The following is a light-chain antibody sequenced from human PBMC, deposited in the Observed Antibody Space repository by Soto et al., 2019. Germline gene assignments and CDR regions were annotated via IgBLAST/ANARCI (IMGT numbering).Light chain of an antibody. CDR1: QSISSY. V-gene: IGKV1-39*01. CDR3: EQSYSTAFT. J-gene: IGKJ4*01. CDR2: AAA. Sequence: DIQMTQSPSSLSASVGDRVTITCRASQSISSYLNCCQQKPGKAPKLLIYAAASLQSGVPSRFSGSGSGSSCPLTISSLQAEDFGTYYCEQSYSTAFTFGGGAKVQFK.